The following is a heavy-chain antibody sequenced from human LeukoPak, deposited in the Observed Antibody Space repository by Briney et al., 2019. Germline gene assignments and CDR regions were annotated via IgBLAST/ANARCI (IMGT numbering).Heavy chain of an antibody. D-gene: IGHD4-17*01. CDR2: IYYSGST. Sequence: AETLSLTCTVSGGSISSYYWSWIRQPPGRGLGWIGYIYYSGSTNYNPSLKSRVTISVDTSKNQFSLKLSSMTAADTAVYDCARESERYGADDWGQGTLVTVSS. CDR3: ARESERYGADD. CDR1: GGSISSYY. J-gene: IGHJ4*02. V-gene: IGHV4-59*01.